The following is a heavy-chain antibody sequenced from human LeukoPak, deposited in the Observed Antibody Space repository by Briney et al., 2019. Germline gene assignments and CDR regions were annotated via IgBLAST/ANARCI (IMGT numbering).Heavy chain of an antibody. V-gene: IGHV1-18*01. CDR1: GYTFTSYG. Sequence: ASVKVSCKAFGYTFTSYGISWVRQAPGQGLEWMGWISAYNGNTNYAQKLQGRVTMTTDTSTSTAYMELRSLRSDDTAVYYCARAEYYYGSGSIPEGYWGQGTLVTVSS. CDR3: ARAEYYYGSGSIPEGY. D-gene: IGHD3-10*01. J-gene: IGHJ4*02. CDR2: ISAYNGNT.